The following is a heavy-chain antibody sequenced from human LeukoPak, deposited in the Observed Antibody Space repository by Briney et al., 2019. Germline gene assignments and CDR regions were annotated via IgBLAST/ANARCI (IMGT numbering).Heavy chain of an antibody. CDR1: GFTLSTYG. V-gene: IGHV3-30*02. J-gene: IGHJ4*02. D-gene: IGHD6-19*01. CDR2: VRYDGSDK. Sequence: GGSLRLSCAASGFTLSTYGMHWVRQAPGKGLEWVAFVRYDGSDKFYAHSVKGRFTLSRDISKNTLYLQMNSLRAEDTAVYYCAKEGYSSGWTPLYCGCWGQGTLVTVSS. CDR3: AKEGYSSGWTPLYCGC.